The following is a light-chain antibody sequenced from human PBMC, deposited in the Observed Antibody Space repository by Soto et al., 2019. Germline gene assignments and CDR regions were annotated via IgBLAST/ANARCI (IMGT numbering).Light chain of an antibody. Sequence: IVLTQYPGPLSLSPGERATLSCRSSQRVSSSYLAWYQQKPAQAPRLLIYGASSRATGIPDRFSGSGSGTDFTLTIISLQSDDFATYYCQQYDNNPLSFGQGTNVEIK. CDR2: GAS. J-gene: IGKJ1*01. V-gene: IGKV3-20*01. CDR3: QQYDNNPLS. CDR1: QRVSSSY.